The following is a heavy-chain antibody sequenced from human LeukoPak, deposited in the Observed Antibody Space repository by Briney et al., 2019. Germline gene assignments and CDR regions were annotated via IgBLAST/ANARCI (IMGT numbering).Heavy chain of an antibody. D-gene: IGHD3-16*02. V-gene: IGHV3-13*01. CDR1: GFTFSSYD. J-gene: IGHJ3*02. Sequence: GGSLRLSCAASGFTFSSYDIHWVRQATGKGLEWVSAIGTAGDTYYPGSVKGRFTISRENAKNSLYLQMNSLRAGDTAVYYCAREGTGSYRFAFDIWGQGKMVTVSS. CDR3: AREGTGSYRFAFDI. CDR2: IGTAGDT.